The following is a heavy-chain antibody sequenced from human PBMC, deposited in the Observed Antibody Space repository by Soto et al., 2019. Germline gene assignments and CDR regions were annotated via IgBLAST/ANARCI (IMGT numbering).Heavy chain of an antibody. J-gene: IGHJ1*01. CDR2: MSYDGSNK. D-gene: IGHD4-17*01. V-gene: IGHV3-30-3*01. CDR3: ARGDYGDYGSFQH. Sequence: QVQLVESGGGVVQPGRSLRLSCAASGFTFTNYPMHWVRQAPGKGLEWVAVMSYDGSNKYYADSVKGRFTMSRDTSKNTLYLQMNSLRAEDTAVYYCARGDYGDYGSFQHWGQGTLFTVSS. CDR1: GFTFTNYP.